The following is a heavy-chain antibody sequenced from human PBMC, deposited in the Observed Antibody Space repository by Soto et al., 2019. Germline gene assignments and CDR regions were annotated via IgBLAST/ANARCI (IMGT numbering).Heavy chain of an antibody. Sequence: GASVKVSCKASGGTFSSYAISWVRQAPGQGLEWMGGILPIFGTANYAQKFQGRVTITADESTSTAYMELSSLRAEDTAVYYCARVYGSRGSSGWYWVDPWGQGTLVIVSS. V-gene: IGHV1-69*13. CDR1: GGTFSSYA. D-gene: IGHD6-19*01. CDR3: ARVYGSRGSSGWYWVDP. J-gene: IGHJ5*02. CDR2: ILPIFGTA.